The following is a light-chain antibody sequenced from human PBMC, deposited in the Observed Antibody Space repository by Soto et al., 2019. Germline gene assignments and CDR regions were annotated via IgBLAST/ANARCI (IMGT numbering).Light chain of an antibody. Sequence: QSALTQPASVSGSPGQSITISCTGTSSDVGGYDYVSWYQQHPGKAPKLMIYGVSNRPSGVSNRFSGSMSGNTASLTISGLQAEDEADYYCSSYTNSITHVFGGGTKVTVL. J-gene: IGLJ3*02. V-gene: IGLV2-14*03. CDR3: SSYTNSITHV. CDR1: SSDVGGYDY. CDR2: GVS.